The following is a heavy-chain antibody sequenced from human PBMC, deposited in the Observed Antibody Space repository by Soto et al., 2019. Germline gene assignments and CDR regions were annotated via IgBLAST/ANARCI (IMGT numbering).Heavy chain of an antibody. CDR1: GLTFSSYA. Sequence: VPLVESGGGVVQPGRSLRLSCAASGLTFSSYAMHWVRQAPGKGLEWVAVISYDGSNKYYADSVKGRFTISRDNSKNTLFVQMNSVRAEDTAVYYCAKGLVPRYNYYYGMDIWGQGTTVTVSS. J-gene: IGHJ6*02. CDR2: ISYDGSNK. CDR3: AKGLVPRYNYYYGMDI. D-gene: IGHD3-16*02. V-gene: IGHV3-30*18.